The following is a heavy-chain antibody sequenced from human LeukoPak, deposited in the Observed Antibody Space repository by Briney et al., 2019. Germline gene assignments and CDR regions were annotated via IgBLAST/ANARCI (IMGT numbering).Heavy chain of an antibody. CDR2: IYYSGST. Sequence: SETLSLTCTVSGGSISSYYWSWIRQPPGKGLEWIGYIYYSGSTNYNPSLKSRVTISVDTSKNQFSLKLSSVTAADTAVYYCARRLRGYSGSYSGTDAFDIWGQGTMVTVSS. D-gene: IGHD1-26*01. J-gene: IGHJ3*02. CDR3: ARRLRGYSGSYSGTDAFDI. V-gene: IGHV4-59*01. CDR1: GGSISSYY.